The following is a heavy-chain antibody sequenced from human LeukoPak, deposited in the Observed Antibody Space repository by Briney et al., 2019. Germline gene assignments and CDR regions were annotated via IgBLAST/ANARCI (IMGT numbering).Heavy chain of an antibody. V-gene: IGHV3-48*02. CDR1: GFTFSSYS. CDR2: ISSSSSTI. Sequence: PGGSLRLSCAASGFTFSSYSVNWVRQAPGKGLEWVSYISSSSSTIYYADSVEGRFTISRDNAKNSLYLQMNSLRDEDTAVYYCARDMGLVFVGYCSGGSCRTTTDWGQGTLVTVSS. J-gene: IGHJ4*02. CDR3: ARDMGLVFVGYCSGGSCRTTTD. D-gene: IGHD2-15*01.